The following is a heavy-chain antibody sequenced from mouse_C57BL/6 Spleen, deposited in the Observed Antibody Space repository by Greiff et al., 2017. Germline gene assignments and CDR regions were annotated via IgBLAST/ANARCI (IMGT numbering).Heavy chain of an antibody. CDR1: GFNFTNTY. D-gene: IGHD4-1*01. CDR3: PLTDYAMDY. V-gene: IGHV14-3*01. Sequence: EVKLVESVAELVRPGASVKLSCTASGFNFTNTYMHWVKQRPEQGLEWIGRIDPANGNTKYAPKFQGKATITADTSSNTAYMQLSSLTSEDTAVYYCPLTDYAMDYWGQGTSVTVSS. CDR2: IDPANGNT. J-gene: IGHJ4*01.